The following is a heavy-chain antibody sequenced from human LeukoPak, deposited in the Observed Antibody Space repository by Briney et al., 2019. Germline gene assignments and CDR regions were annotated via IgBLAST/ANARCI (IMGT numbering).Heavy chain of an antibody. D-gene: IGHD2-8*02. Sequence: GGSLRLSCAASGVTCSSYSMNWVRQAPGKGLEWVSSISSSSSYIYYADSVRGRFTISRDNSKSTLSLQMNSLRAEDTAIYYCATYRQVLLPFESWGQGTLVTVSS. V-gene: IGHV3-21*04. CDR2: ISSSSSYI. CDR3: ATYRQVLLPFES. J-gene: IGHJ4*02. CDR1: GVTCSSYS.